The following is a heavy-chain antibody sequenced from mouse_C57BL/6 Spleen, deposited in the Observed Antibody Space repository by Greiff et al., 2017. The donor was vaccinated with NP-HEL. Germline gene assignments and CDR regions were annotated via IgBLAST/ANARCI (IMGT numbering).Heavy chain of an antibody. J-gene: IGHJ4*01. CDR1: GFSLTSYG. D-gene: IGHD3-2*02. CDR2: IWSGGST. Sequence: VKLQESGPGLVQPSQSLSITCTVSGFSLTSYGVHWVRQSPGKGLEWLGVIWSGGSTDYNAAFISRLSISKDNSKSQVFFKMNSLQADDTAIYYCARNGGSSGYDAMDYWGQGTSVTVSS. CDR3: ARNGGSSGYDAMDY. V-gene: IGHV2-2*01.